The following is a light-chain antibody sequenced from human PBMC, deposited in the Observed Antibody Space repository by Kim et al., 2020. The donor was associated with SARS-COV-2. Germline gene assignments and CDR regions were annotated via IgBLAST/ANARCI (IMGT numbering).Light chain of an antibody. Sequence: SASVGDRVNMTCRASQSISSWLAWYQQKPGKAPKLLIYDASSLESGVPSRFSGSGSGTEFSLTISSLQPDDFATYYCQQYNSYPWTFGRGTKLEI. CDR2: DAS. V-gene: IGKV1-5*01. J-gene: IGKJ1*01. CDR1: QSISSW. CDR3: QQYNSYPWT.